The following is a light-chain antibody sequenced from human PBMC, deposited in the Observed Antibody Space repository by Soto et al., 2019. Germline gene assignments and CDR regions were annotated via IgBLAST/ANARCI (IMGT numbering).Light chain of an antibody. V-gene: IGKV1-5*01. CDR1: QSVSSW. CDR2: DAS. CDR3: QQRCNWPLT. Sequence: DIQMTESPSTLSASPGERATISCRASQSVSSWLAWYQQKPGKAPRLLIYDASSLESGIPSRFSGSGSGTEFTLTISSLQPDDFAVYYCQQRCNWPLTFGQGTRLEIK. J-gene: IGKJ5*01.